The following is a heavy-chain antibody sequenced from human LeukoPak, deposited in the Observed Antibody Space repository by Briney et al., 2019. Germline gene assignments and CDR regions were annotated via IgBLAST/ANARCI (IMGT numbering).Heavy chain of an antibody. CDR2: INSDGSST. J-gene: IGHJ5*02. V-gene: IGHV3-74*01. Sequence: GGSLRLSCAASGFTFISYWMHWVRQAPGKGLVWVSRINSDGSSTSYADSVKGRFTISRDNAKNTLYMQLHRLRAEDTAVYYRARGARRIGARQWFDPWGQGTLVTVYS. CDR1: GFTFISYW. D-gene: IGHD6-6*01. CDR3: ARGARRIGARQWFDP.